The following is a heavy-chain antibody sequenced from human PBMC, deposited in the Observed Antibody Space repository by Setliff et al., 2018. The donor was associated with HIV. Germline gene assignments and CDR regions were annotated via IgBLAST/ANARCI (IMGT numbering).Heavy chain of an antibody. Sequence: SETLSLTCTVSGGSISTSTYYWGWIRQPPGKGLEWIGSIYYSGSTYYNSSLQSRVTISVDTSKNQFSLKVNSVTAADTAVYYCARHPPNLDWLDPWGQGTMVT. CDR3: ARHPPNLDWLDP. CDR2: IYYSGST. J-gene: IGHJ5*02. CDR1: GGSISTSTYY. V-gene: IGHV4-39*01.